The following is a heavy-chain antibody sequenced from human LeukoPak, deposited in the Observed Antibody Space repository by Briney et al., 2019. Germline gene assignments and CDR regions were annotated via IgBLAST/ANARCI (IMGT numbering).Heavy chain of an antibody. CDR3: AGGPIRNGYKGYFDR. CDR1: GGSISSDY. J-gene: IGHJ4*02. Sequence: SETLSLTCTVSGGSISSDYWSWIRQPAGEGLEWIGRFYSSGGTLYNPSLKSRITMSVDTSKNQFSLKMSSVTVADTAIYYCAGGPIRNGYKGYFDRWGRGILVTVSS. CDR2: FYSSGGT. D-gene: IGHD5-24*01. V-gene: IGHV4-4*07.